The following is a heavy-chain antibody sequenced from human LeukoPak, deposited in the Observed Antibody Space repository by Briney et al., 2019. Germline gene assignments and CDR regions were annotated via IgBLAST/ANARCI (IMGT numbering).Heavy chain of an antibody. D-gene: IGHD1-26*01. V-gene: IGHV3-66*01. J-gene: IGHJ4*02. CDR3: ARESYGGSHPIDY. CDR2: IYSGGST. Sequence: GGSLRLSCAASGFTVSSNYMSWVRQAPGKGLEWVSVIYSGGSTYYADSVKGRFTISRDNSKNTLYLQMNSLRAEDTAVYYCARESYGGSHPIDYWGQGTLVTVSS. CDR1: GFTVSSNY.